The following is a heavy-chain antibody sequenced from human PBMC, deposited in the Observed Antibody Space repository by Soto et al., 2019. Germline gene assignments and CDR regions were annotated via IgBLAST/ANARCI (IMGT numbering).Heavy chain of an antibody. CDR1: GLTFNDYY. Sequence: QVHLVESGGGLVKPGGSLRLSCAASGLTFNDYYMSWIRQAPGKGLEWISYISSKSGYTKYADSVRGRFTISTDNTRNSLFLQMGSLRVEDTGVYYCYYGSSAGDSWGQGTTVTVSS. CDR3: YYGSSAGDS. J-gene: IGHJ5*01. V-gene: IGHV3-11*06. D-gene: IGHD6-19*01. CDR2: ISSKSGYT.